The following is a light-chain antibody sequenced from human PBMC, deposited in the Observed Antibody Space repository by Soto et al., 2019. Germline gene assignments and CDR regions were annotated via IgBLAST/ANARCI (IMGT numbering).Light chain of an antibody. CDR1: SSNIGSNS. Sequence: QSVLTQPPSASGTTGQRVTISCSGRSSNIGSNSVNWYQQLPGTAPKLLIYSNNQRPSGVPDRFSGSKSGTSASLAISGLQSEDEAYYYCAAWDGSLNGYVFGTGTKVTVL. J-gene: IGLJ1*01. CDR3: AAWDGSLNGYV. CDR2: SNN. V-gene: IGLV1-44*01.